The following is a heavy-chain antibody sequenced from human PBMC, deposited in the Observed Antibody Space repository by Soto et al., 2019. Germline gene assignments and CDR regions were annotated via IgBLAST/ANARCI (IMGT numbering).Heavy chain of an antibody. Sequence: GESLRLSCAASGFTFSNCAMNWVRQAPGKGLEWVSAISGSGCSTYYADSVKGRFTISRDNSKNTLYLQMNSLRAEDTAVYYCARVLWQISPVSWLSSYYFDYWGQGTLVTVSS. J-gene: IGHJ4*02. D-gene: IGHD3-22*01. CDR1: GFTFSNCA. CDR3: ARVLWQISPVSWLSSYYFDY. CDR2: ISGSGCST. V-gene: IGHV3-23*01.